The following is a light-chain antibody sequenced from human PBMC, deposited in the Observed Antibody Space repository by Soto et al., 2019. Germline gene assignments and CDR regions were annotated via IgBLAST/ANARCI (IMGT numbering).Light chain of an antibody. J-gene: IGKJ5*01. CDR3: QQYNSYPIT. Sequence: IQLTQSPSALSASVGDRGTVTCRASQGISNYLAWYQQKPGKVPKLLIYDASSLESGVPSRFSGSGSGTECTLTISSLQPDDFATYYCQQYNSYPITFGQGTRLEIK. CDR1: QGISNY. CDR2: DAS. V-gene: IGKV1-13*02.